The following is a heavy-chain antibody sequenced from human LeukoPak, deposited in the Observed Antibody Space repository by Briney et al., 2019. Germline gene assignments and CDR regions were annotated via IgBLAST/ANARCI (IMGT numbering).Heavy chain of an antibody. Sequence: GGSLRLSCAASGFTFSTYAMNWVRQAPGKGLEWVSAISGSVNSTYYADSVKGRFTISRDNSKNTLYLQMSDLRAEDTAVYYCASGATLYWSLDLWGRGTLVTVSS. J-gene: IGHJ2*01. CDR1: GFTFSTYA. V-gene: IGHV3-23*01. CDR3: ASGATLYWSLDL. CDR2: ISGSVNST. D-gene: IGHD4/OR15-4a*01.